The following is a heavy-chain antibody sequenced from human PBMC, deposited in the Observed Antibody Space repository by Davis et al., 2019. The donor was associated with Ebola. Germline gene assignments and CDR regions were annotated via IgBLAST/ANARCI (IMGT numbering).Heavy chain of an antibody. CDR1: GFTFSSYG. CDR3: ARYGVASSSSWWDF. V-gene: IGHV3-48*04. J-gene: IGHJ4*02. CDR2: ISSSGSTM. D-gene: IGHD6-6*01. Sequence: PGGSLRLSCAASGFTFSSYGMHWVRQAPGKGLEWVAYISSSGSTMYYADSVKGRFTVSRDNAKNSLYLQINSLRAEDTAVYYCARYGVASSSSWWDFWGQGTLVIVSS.